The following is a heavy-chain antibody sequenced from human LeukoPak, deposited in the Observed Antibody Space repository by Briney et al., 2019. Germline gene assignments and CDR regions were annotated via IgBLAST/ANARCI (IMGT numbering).Heavy chain of an antibody. D-gene: IGHD6-13*01. CDR1: GFPFCPYG. V-gene: IGHV3-23*01. CDR3: ARVENLGSSSWYLGGDFDY. CDR2: ISTSGGGYT. J-gene: IGHJ4*02. Sequence: GGSLRLSCAAPGFPFCPYGMRWGCQAPGKGLGWGSAISTSGGGYTFYADSVKGRFTISRDNAKNSLYLQMNSLRAEDTAVYYCARVENLGSSSWYLGGDFDYWGQGTLVTVSS.